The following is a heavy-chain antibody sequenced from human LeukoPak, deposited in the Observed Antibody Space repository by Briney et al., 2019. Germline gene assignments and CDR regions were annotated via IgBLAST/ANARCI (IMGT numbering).Heavy chain of an antibody. CDR3: ARDDSVYRIAAAGTNY. CDR1: GFTFSSYG. J-gene: IGHJ4*02. CDR2: ISYDGSNK. Sequence: PGGSLRLSCAASGFTFSSYGMHWVRQAPGKGLEWVAVISYDGSNKYYADSVKGRFTISGDNSKNTLYLRMNSLRAEDTAVYYCARDDSVYRIAAAGTNYWGQGTLVTVSS. D-gene: IGHD6-13*01. V-gene: IGHV3-30*03.